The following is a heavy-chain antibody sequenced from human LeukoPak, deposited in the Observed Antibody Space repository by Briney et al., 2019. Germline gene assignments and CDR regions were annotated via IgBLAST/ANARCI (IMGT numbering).Heavy chain of an antibody. CDR3: ATLWFGELVLDY. CDR2: INAGNGNA. CDR1: GYTFTSYA. V-gene: IGHV1-3*01. Sequence: ASVKVSCKASGYTFTSYAMHWVRQAPGQRLEWMGWINAGNGNAKYSQKFQGRVTITRDTFASTDYMELSSLRSEDTAVYYCATLWFGELVLDYWGQGTLVTVSS. J-gene: IGHJ4*02. D-gene: IGHD3-10*01.